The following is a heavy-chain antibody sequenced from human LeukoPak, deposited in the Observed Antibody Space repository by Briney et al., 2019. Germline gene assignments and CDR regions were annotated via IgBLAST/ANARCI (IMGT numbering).Heavy chain of an antibody. CDR3: ARAQVAGNDFDY. Sequence: SETLSLTCAVSGGSISSGNWWNWVRQPPGKGLEWIGEIYHSGSTNYNPSLKSRVTISLGKSENQFSLRVSSVIAADTAIYYCARAQVAGNDFDYWGQGTLVTVSS. V-gene: IGHV4-4*02. CDR1: GGSISSGNW. CDR2: IYHSGST. D-gene: IGHD6-19*01. J-gene: IGHJ4*02.